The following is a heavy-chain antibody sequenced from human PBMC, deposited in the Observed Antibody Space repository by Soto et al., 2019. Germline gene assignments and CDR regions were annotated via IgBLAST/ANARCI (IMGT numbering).Heavy chain of an antibody. CDR1: GGSISSGGYY. CDR2: IYYSGST. Sequence: PSETLSLTXTVSGGSISSGGYYWSWIRQHPGKGLEWIGYIYYSGSTYYNPSLKSRVTISVDTSKNQFSLKLSSVTAADTAVYYCARDSRGGGFDPWGQGTLVTVSS. D-gene: IGHD3-16*01. CDR3: ARDSRGGGFDP. V-gene: IGHV4-31*02. J-gene: IGHJ5*02.